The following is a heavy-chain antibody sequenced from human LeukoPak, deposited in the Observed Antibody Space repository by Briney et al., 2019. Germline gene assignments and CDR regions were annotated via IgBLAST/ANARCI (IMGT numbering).Heavy chain of an antibody. V-gene: IGHV1-46*01. CDR3: ARDPYYGSGSYNYFDY. CDR1: GYSFTYYY. Sequence: ASVKVSCKASGYSFTYYYMHRVRQAPGQGLEWMGIINPSGGSTNYAQKFQGRVTMTRDTSTSTVYMELSSLISEDTAVYYCARDPYYGSGSYNYFDYWGQGTLVTVSS. CDR2: INPSGGST. J-gene: IGHJ4*02. D-gene: IGHD3-10*01.